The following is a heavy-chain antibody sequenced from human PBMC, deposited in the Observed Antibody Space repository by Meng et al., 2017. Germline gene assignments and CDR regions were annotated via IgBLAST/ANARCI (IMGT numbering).Heavy chain of an antibody. CDR2: INHSGST. J-gene: IGHJ4*02. D-gene: IGHD3/OR15-3a*01. CDR3: ARVLDPVLVEFDY. CDR1: GGSFSGYY. V-gene: IGHV4-34*01. Sequence: AGLLKPSGTSVLSCDVYGGSFSGYYWSWIRQHPGKGLEWIGEINHSGSTNHNPSLKSRVTISVATSKNQFSLKLSSGTAAATAVYYCARVLDPVLVEFDYWGQGTLVTVSS.